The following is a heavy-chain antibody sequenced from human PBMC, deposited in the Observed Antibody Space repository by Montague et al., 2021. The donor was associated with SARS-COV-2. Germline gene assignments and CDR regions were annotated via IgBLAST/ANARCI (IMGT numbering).Heavy chain of an antibody. Sequence: SETLSLTCTVSGGSITRSYYWGWIRQPPGKGLEWVGNIYYSGITFINPSLKSRVTISVDASKNQFSLNLTSVTAADTAVYYCARPLVRGVPKAFDIWGQGALVIVSS. CDR2: IYYSGIT. J-gene: IGHJ3*02. D-gene: IGHD3-10*01. V-gene: IGHV4-39*01. CDR3: ARPLVRGVPKAFDI. CDR1: GGSITRSYY.